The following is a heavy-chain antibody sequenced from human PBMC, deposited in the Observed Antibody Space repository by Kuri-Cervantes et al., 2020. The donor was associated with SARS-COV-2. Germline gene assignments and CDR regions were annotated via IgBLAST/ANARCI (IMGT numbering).Heavy chain of an antibody. Sequence: GESLKISCAASGFTFSSYDMHWVRQARGKGLEWVSAIGTAGDTYYPGPVKGRFTISRENAKNTLYLQMNSLRTEDTAVYYCARGTGWLVVTATVTPMDFDYWGQGTLVTVSS. CDR2: IGTAGDT. CDR3: ARGTGWLVVTATVTPMDFDY. J-gene: IGHJ4*02. CDR1: GFTFSSYD. D-gene: IGHD2-21*02. V-gene: IGHV3-13*01.